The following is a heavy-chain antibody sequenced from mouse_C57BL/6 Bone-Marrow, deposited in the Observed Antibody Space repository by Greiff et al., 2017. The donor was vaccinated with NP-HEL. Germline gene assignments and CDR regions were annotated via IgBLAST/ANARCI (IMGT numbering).Heavy chain of an antibody. CDR3: ARESSYDAMDY. Sequence: VQLQQSGAELVRPGTSVKVSCKASGYAFTNYLIEWVKQRPGQGLEWIGVINPGSGGTNYNEKFKGKATLTADKSSSTAYRQLSSLTSEDSAVYFCARESSYDAMDYWGQGTSVTVSS. J-gene: IGHJ4*01. D-gene: IGHD1-1*01. CDR1: GYAFTNYL. CDR2: INPGSGGT. V-gene: IGHV1-54*01.